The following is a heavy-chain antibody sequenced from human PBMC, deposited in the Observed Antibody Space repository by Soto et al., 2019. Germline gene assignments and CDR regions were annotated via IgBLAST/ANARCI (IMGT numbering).Heavy chain of an antibody. CDR2: ISAHNGNT. D-gene: IGHD1-1*01. V-gene: IGHV1-18*01. CDR1: GYAFTTYG. CDR3: ARGRYGDY. J-gene: IGHJ4*02. Sequence: QVHLVQSGAEVKKPGASVKVSCQGSGYAFTTYGITWVRQAPGQGLEWMGWISAHNGNTNYAQKLQGRVTVTRDTSTSTXYXEXRSXRYDDTAVYYCARGRYGDYWGQGALVTVSS.